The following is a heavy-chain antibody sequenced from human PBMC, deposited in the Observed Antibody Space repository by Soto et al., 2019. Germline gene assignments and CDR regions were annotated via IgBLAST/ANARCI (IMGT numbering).Heavy chain of an antibody. D-gene: IGHD3-22*01. CDR2: IYSGGST. Sequence: GTLRLPCAASGFTVRSNYMSWVRQAAGKGLEWVSVIYSGGSTYYADSVKGRFTISRDNSKNTLYLQMNSLRAEDTAVYYCATYYYDSSGYPYNWFDPWGQGTLVTVSS. V-gene: IGHV3-53*01. J-gene: IGHJ5*02. CDR3: ATYYYDSSGYPYNWFDP. CDR1: GFTVRSNY.